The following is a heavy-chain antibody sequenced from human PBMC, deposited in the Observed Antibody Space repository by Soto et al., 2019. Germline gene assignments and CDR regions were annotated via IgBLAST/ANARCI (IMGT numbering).Heavy chain of an antibody. CDR3: AKDLSGYSYGYYYYYGMDV. D-gene: IGHD5-18*01. V-gene: IGHV3-30*18. Sequence: QVQLVESGGGVVQPGRSLRLSCAASGFTFSSYGMHWVRQAPGKGLEWVAVISYDGRNKYYADSVKGRFTISRDNSKNTLYLQMNSLRAEDTAVYYCAKDLSGYSYGYYYYYGMDVWGQGTTVTVSS. CDR2: ISYDGRNK. CDR1: GFTFSSYG. J-gene: IGHJ6*02.